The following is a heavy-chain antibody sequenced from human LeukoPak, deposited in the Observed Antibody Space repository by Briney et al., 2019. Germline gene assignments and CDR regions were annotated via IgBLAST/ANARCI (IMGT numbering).Heavy chain of an antibody. CDR3: ARAGPQQDFDY. D-gene: IGHD1/OR15-1a*01. CDR2: ISSSSSTI. J-gene: IGHJ4*02. CDR1: GFTFSSYS. V-gene: IGHV3-48*04. Sequence: GGSLRLSCAASGFTFSSYSMNWVRQAPGKGLEWVSYISSSSSTIYYADSVKGRFTISRDNAKNSLYLRMNSLRAEDTAVYYCARAGPQQDFDYWGQGTLVTVSS.